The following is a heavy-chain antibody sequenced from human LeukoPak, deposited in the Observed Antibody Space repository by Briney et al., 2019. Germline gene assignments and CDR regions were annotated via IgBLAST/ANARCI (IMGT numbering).Heavy chain of an antibody. CDR1: GGSVSSGSYY. CDR3: ARQMNTVTADY. V-gene: IGHV4-61*01. J-gene: IGHJ4*02. CDR2: IYYSGST. Sequence: SETLSLTCTVSGGSVSSGSYYWSWIRQPPGKGLEWIGYIYYSGSTNYNPSLKNRVTISLDTSKNQFSLRLSSVTAADTAVYYCARQMNTVTADYWGQGTLVTVSS. D-gene: IGHD4-17*01.